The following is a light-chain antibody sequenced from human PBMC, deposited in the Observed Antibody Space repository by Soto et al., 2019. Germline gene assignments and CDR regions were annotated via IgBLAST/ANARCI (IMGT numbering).Light chain of an antibody. V-gene: IGKV3-15*01. CDR3: HQYNNGPPYT. Sequence: EIGMTQSPATLSVSPGERATLSCRASQSVGSNLAWYQQKPGQAPTVLIYGSSTTATGIPARFSGSGSETEFTLTISGLQYDDFSVYFCHQYNNGPPYTCGQGTKVEIK. CDR2: GSS. CDR1: QSVGSN. J-gene: IGKJ2*01.